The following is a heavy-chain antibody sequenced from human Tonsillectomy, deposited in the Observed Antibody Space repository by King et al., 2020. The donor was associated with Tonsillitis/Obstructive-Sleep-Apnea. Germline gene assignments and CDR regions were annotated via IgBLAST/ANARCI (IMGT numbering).Heavy chain of an antibody. CDR1: GYTFTDYY. D-gene: IGHD4-17*01. J-gene: IGHJ4*02. CDR3: ARAPGQLRFDY. V-gene: IGHV1-2*06. Sequence: VQLVESGAEVKKPGASVKVSCKASGYTFTDYYMHWVRQAPGPGLEWMGRINPNSGGTNYAQKFQGRGTMTRDTSISTAYMELSSLRSDDTAVYYCARAPGQLRFDYWGQGTLVTVSS. CDR2: INPNSGGT.